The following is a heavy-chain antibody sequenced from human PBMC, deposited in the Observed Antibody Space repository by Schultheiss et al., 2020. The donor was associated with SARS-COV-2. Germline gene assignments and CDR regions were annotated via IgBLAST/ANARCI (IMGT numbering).Heavy chain of an antibody. CDR1: GYSFTSYW. V-gene: IGHV5-51*01. D-gene: IGHD3-22*01. CDR2: IWPGDSDV. CDR3: ARSTTGYYDGGAYLDY. Sequence: GVSLRLSCKGSGYSFTSYWIAWVRQMPGKGLEWMGIIWPGDSDVRYSPSFQGQVTFSADKSITTAYLQWSSLKASDTAMYYCARSTTGYYDGGAYLDYWGQGTMVTVSS. J-gene: IGHJ4*03.